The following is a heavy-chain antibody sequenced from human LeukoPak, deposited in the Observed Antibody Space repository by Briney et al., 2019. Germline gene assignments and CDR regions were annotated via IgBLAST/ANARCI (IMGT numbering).Heavy chain of an antibody. J-gene: IGHJ4*02. CDR3: VRDDGHHWFDF. D-gene: IGHD1-1*01. Sequence: PGGSLRLSCGASGFIFSDYYMSWIRQAPGKGLEWISYICSSGTPKYYADSVKGRFTISRDNAKKSLFLQMNSLRDEDTAVYYCVRDDGHHWFDFWGQGTLVTVSS. CDR1: GFIFSDYY. V-gene: IGHV3-11*01. CDR2: ICSSGTPK.